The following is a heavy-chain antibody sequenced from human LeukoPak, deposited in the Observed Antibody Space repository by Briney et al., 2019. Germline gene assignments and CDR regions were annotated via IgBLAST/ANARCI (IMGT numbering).Heavy chain of an antibody. V-gene: IGHV4-59*01. D-gene: IGHD4-17*01. CDR3: ARSNDYGDYYFDY. CDR1: GGSFSGYY. CDR2: IYYSGST. Sequence: SETLSLTCAVYGGSFSGYYWSWIRQPPGKGLEWIGYIYYSGSTNYHPSLKSRVTISVDTSKNQFSLKLSSVTAADTAVYYCARSNDYGDYYFDYWGQGTLVTVSS. J-gene: IGHJ4*02.